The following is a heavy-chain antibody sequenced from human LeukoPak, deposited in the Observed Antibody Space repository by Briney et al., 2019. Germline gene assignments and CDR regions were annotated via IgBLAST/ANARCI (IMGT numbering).Heavy chain of an antibody. D-gene: IGHD6-6*01. Sequence: SQTLSLTCAISGDSVSSNSAAWDWIRQSPSRGLEWLGRTYYRSKWYNDYAVSVKSRITINPDTSKNQISLKLTSVTAADTAVYYCARDAGMAGRPPGNWFDPWGQGTLVTVSS. CDR3: ARDAGMAGRPPGNWFDP. CDR1: GDSVSSNSAA. V-gene: IGHV6-1*01. J-gene: IGHJ5*02. CDR2: TYYRSKWYN.